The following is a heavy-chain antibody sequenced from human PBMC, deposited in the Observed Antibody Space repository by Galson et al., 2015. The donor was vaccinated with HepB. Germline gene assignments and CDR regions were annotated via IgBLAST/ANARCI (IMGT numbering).Heavy chain of an antibody. Sequence: TLSLTCAVSGGSIGNRNWWNWVRQSPGKGLEWIGEIFHSGITNYNPSLKSRVTITRDTSASTVYMELSSLKPEDTAVYYCAREGGPYYYYFMDPWGKGTTVTVSS. V-gene: IGHV4-4*02. CDR2: IFHSGIT. CDR3: AREGGPYYYYFMDP. J-gene: IGHJ6*03. D-gene: IGHD1-26*01. CDR1: GGSIGNRNW.